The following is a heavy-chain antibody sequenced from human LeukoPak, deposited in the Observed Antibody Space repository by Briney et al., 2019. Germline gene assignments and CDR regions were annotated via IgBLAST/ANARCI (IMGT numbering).Heavy chain of an antibody. V-gene: IGHV4-61*02. D-gene: IGHD7-27*01. CDR3: ARDRITGATRDFYYYYMDA. J-gene: IGHJ6*03. CDR2: IDAAGRT. Sequence: SETLSLTCTVSGGSISSGGSIGSFYWIWIRQPAGKGLEWIGRIDAAGRTNYNPSLRGPVTISVDTSKNQFSLRLSSVTAADAAVYYCARDRITGATRDFYYYYMDAWGKGTTVTVSS. CDR1: GGSISSGGSIGSFY.